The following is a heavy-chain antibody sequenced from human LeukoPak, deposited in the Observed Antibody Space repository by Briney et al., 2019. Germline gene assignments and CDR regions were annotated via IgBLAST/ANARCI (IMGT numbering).Heavy chain of an antibody. CDR2: TYYRSKWYN. CDR3: ARDEDVSDAFDI. D-gene: IGHD5-24*01. CDR1: GDSVSSNTAA. Sequence: SQTLSLTCAISGDSVSSNTAAWNWLRQSPSRGLEWLGRTYYRSKWYNDYALSVRRRIIINPDTPKNQFSLHLNSVTPEDTAVYYCARDEDVSDAFDIWGQGTMVTVSS. J-gene: IGHJ3*02. V-gene: IGHV6-1*01.